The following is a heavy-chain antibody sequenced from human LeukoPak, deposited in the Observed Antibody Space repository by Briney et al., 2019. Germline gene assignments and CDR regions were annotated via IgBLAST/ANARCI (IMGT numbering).Heavy chain of an antibody. V-gene: IGHV1-2*02. Sequence: ASVKVSCKASGYIFTGNYMHWVRQAPGQGLEWMRWINPNSGGTNYAQKFQGRVTMTRDTSISTAYMELSRLRSDDTAVYYCVRDKDGMDVWGQGTTVTVSS. CDR1: GYIFTGNY. J-gene: IGHJ6*02. CDR3: VRDKDGMDV. CDR2: INPNSGGT.